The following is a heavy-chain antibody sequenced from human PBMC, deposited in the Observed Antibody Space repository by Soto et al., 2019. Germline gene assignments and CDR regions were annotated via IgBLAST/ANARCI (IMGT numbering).Heavy chain of an antibody. J-gene: IGHJ4*02. CDR2: MNPNSGNT. CDR3: ARGPDGYNGFGTGN. Sequence: ASVKVSCKASGYTFTSYDINWVRQATGQGLEWMGWMNPNSGNTGYAQKFQGRVTMTRNTSISTAYMELRSLRSEDTAVYYCARGPDGYNGFGTGNWGQGTLVTVSS. D-gene: IGHD5-12*01. CDR1: GYTFTSYD. V-gene: IGHV1-8*01.